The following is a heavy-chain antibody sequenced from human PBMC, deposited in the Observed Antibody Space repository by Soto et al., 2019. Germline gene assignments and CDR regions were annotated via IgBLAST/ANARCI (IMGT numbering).Heavy chain of an antibody. Sequence: PSETLSLTCSVSGGSISGSPYNWGWIRQPPGKGLEWIGSIDDSGKVYYNPSLTGRATLFVDTSRNRFSLNLDSVTAADTAVYYCAIPPPIEVAGPDYWGQGTLVTVSS. CDR3: AIPPPIEVAGPDY. V-gene: IGHV4-39*02. D-gene: IGHD6-19*01. CDR2: IDDSGKV. CDR1: GGSISGSPYN. J-gene: IGHJ4*02.